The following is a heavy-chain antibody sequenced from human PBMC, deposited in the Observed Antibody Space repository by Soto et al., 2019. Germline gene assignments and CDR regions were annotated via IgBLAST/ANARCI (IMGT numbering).Heavy chain of an antibody. Sequence: QVQLVESGGGLVKPGTSLRLSCAASGFTFSDHYMSWIRQAPGKGLEWLSHISARNTYTNYGDSVKGRFSISRDNVKQTVYLQMNSLTVDDTAIYYCAMGDYGRYWGPGTLVTVSS. J-gene: IGHJ4*02. CDR2: ISARNTYT. V-gene: IGHV3-11*06. CDR3: AMGDYGRY. CDR1: GFTFSDHY. D-gene: IGHD4-17*01.